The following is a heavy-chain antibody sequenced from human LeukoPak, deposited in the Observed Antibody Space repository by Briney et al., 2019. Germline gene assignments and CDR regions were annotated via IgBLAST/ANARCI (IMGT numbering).Heavy chain of an antibody. CDR1: GGSISSGGYS. Sequence: PSETLSLTCAVSGGSISSGGYSWSWIRQPPGKGLEWIGYIYHSGSTYYNPSLKSRVTISVDRSKNQFSLKLSSVTAADTAVYYCATAAYGDYGGMDVWGQGTTVTVSS. D-gene: IGHD4-17*01. J-gene: IGHJ6*02. CDR2: IYHSGST. CDR3: ATAAYGDYGGMDV. V-gene: IGHV4-30-2*01.